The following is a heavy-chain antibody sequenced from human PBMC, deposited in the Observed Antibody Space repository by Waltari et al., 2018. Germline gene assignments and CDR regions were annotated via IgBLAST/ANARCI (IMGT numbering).Heavy chain of an antibody. Sequence: QVQLVESGGGVVQPGRSLRLSCAASEFTFRSYSIHWVRKAPGKGLGWVAVISYNERNIYYVDAVKGRFIISRDNSRKMLYLQMNSLRTEDTAVYYCARDYCDRTNCHGMDVWGQGTTVTVSS. CDR2: ISYNERNI. D-gene: IGHD3-22*01. CDR1: EFTFRSYS. V-gene: IGHV3-30*04. CDR3: ARDYCDRTNCHGMDV. J-gene: IGHJ6*02.